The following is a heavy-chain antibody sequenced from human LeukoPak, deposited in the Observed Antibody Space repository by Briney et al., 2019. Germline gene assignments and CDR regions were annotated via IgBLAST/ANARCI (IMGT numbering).Heavy chain of an antibody. D-gene: IGHD3-3*01. J-gene: IGHJ4*02. CDR1: GFTFSSYA. CDR3: ARGGPRRFLEWLFPSYYFDY. CDR2: ISSNGGST. Sequence: PPGGSLRLSCAASGFTFSSYAMHWVRQAPGKGLEYVSAISSNGGSTYYANSVKGRFTISRDNSKNTLYLQMGSLRAEDMVVYYCARGGPRRFLEWLFPSYYFDYWGQGTLVTVSS. V-gene: IGHV3-64*01.